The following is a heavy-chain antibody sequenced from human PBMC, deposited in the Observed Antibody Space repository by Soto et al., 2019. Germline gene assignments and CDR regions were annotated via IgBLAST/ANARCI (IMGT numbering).Heavy chain of an antibody. CDR3: ARHVFGSEYFYGMDV. V-gene: IGHV4-59*08. Sequence: QVQLQESGPGLVRPSETLSLTCIVSGDSISSYYWSWIRQPPGKGLEWIGYIYYTGSTTYNPSLSGRATISLDTSKTQFSLELSSVTAADTVVYYCARHVFGSEYFYGMDVWGQGTTVTVSS. CDR2: IYYTGST. D-gene: IGHD3-10*01. J-gene: IGHJ6*02. CDR1: GDSISSYY.